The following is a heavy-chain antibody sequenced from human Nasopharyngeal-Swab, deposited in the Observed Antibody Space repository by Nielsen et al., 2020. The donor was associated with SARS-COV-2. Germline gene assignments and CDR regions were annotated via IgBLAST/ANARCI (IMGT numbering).Heavy chain of an antibody. CDR2: ISSSSSYI. V-gene: IGHV3-21*01. CDR3: ARDGLDYDFWSAYFMDV. D-gene: IGHD3-3*01. Sequence: WIRQPPGKGLEWVSSISSSSSYIYYADSVKGRFTISRDNAKNSLYLQMNSLRAEDTAVYYCARDGLDYDFWSAYFMDVWARGPRSPSP. J-gene: IGHJ6*02.